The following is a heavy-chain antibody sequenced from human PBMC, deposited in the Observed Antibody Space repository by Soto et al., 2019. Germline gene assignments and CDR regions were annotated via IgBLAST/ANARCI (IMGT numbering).Heavy chain of an antibody. Sequence: GGSLRLSCAASGFTFSDYYMSWIRQAPGKGLEWVSYISSSSDYTNYADSVKGRFTISRDNAKNSLYLQMNSLRAEDTAVYYCARARFQVLYGKPYFDSWGQGTLVTVSS. CDR3: ARARFQVLYGKPYFDS. J-gene: IGHJ4*02. CDR1: GFTFSDYY. CDR2: ISSSSDYT. D-gene: IGHD2-2*02. V-gene: IGHV3-11*06.